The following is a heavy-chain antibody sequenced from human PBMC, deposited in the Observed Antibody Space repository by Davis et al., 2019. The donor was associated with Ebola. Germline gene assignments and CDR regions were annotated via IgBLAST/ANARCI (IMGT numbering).Heavy chain of an antibody. D-gene: IGHD1-26*01. V-gene: IGHV1-69*01. Sequence: VPRQASGGTFSSYSIIRVRQPSGLGLVGMDWSIPIFGKANYPHKFQGRVTITADESTSTAYMELSSLRSEDTAVYYFAREGGRWELLFWFDPWGQGTLVTVSS. CDR1: GGTFSSYS. CDR3: AREGGRWELLFWFDP. J-gene: IGHJ5*02. CDR2: SIPIFGKA.